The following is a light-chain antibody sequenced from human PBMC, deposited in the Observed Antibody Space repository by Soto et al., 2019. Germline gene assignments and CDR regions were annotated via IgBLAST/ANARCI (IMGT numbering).Light chain of an antibody. Sequence: QSALTQSASVSGSPGQSITISCTGTSSEFGTYSVVSWYQQHPGKAPKLLIYEGTKRPSGVSNRFSASESGNTASPTISGLQAEDEAVYYCHSYARSTLVFGGGTKLTVL. CDR3: HSYARSTLV. V-gene: IGLV2-23*01. CDR2: EGT. CDR1: SSEFGTYSV. J-gene: IGLJ3*02.